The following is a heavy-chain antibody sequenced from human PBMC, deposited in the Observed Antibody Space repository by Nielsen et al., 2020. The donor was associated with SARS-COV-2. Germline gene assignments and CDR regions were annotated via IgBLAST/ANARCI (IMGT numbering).Heavy chain of an antibody. V-gene: IGHV1-24*01. J-gene: IGHJ4*02. CDR2: FDPERGGV. CDR3: ATVGGRWGTGTTSLDH. D-gene: IGHD1-1*01. Sequence: ASVKVSCKVAGYTLSETSIYWVRQTPGKGLGRVGGFDPERGGVVYAQRLQDRITMTEDPSTDTVYMELRSLRSDDTAVYYCATVGGRWGTGTTSLDHWGQGTLVTVSS. CDR1: GYTLSETS.